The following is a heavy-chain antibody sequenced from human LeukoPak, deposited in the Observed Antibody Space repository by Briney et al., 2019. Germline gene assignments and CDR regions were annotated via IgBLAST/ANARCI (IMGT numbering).Heavy chain of an antibody. J-gene: IGHJ3*01. Sequence: GGSLRLSCAASEFTFSSHQMSWVRQAPGKGLEWVAKITQDGSEKYYMDSVKGRFIISRDNGKNSLYLQMNSLRVEDTAVYYCARDWRQDDAFDLWGQGTMVTVSS. V-gene: IGHV3-7*01. CDR1: EFTFSSHQ. CDR3: ARDWRQDDAFDL. CDR2: ITQDGSEK.